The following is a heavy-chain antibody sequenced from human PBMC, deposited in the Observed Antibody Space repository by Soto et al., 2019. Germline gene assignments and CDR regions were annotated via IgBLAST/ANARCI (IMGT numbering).Heavy chain of an antibody. J-gene: IGHJ2*01. CDR2: INAGNGNT. D-gene: IGHD5-18*01. Sequence: QVQLVQSGAEVKKPGASVKVSCKASGYTFTSYAMHWVRQAPGQRLEWMGWINAGNGNTKYSQKFQGRVTITRDTSASTAYTERSSLRSEDTAVDYCAGDHGYSYGSRSFDLWGSGTLVTVSS. CDR1: GYTFTSYA. CDR3: AGDHGYSYGSRSFDL. V-gene: IGHV1-3*01.